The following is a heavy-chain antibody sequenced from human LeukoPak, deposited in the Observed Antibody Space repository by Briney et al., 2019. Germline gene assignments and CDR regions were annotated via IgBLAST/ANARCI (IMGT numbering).Heavy chain of an antibody. CDR3: GSRYSSLLDCFDI. J-gene: IGHJ3*02. Sequence: GGSLRLSCAASGFTFSSYSMNWVRQAPGKGLEWVSSISSSSSYINYADSVKGGFTISRDNTKSSLYMQMKSLRAEDTAVYYCGSRYSSLLDCFDIWGQGTMVTVSS. V-gene: IGHV3-21*01. D-gene: IGHD6-13*01. CDR1: GFTFSSYS. CDR2: ISSSSSYI.